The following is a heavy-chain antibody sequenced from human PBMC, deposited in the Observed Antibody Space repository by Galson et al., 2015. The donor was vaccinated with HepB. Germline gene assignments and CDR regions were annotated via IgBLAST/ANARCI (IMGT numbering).Heavy chain of an antibody. CDR1: GFTFTDHY. V-gene: IGHV3-30*18. CDR3: AKGGRSYLSDDVFYPGFDD. CDR2: ISYDGGKE. Sequence: SLRLSCAASGFTFTDHYMSWIRQAPGKGLEWVAGISYDGGKEHYADSVKGRFTISRDNSKDTLYLLMNSLRAEDTAVYFCAKGGRSYLSDDVFYPGFDDWGQGTLVTVSS. D-gene: IGHD3-10*01. J-gene: IGHJ4*02.